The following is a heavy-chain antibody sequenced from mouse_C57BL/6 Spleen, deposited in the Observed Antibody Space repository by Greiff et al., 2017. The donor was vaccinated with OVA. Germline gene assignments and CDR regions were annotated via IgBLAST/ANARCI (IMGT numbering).Heavy chain of an antibody. CDR1: GYTFTEYT. V-gene: IGHV1-62-2*01. D-gene: IGHD1-1*01. Sequence: VKVVESGAELVKPGASVKLSCKASGYTFTEYTIHWVKQRSGQGLEWIGWFYPGSGSIKYNEKFKDKATLTADKSSSTVYMELSRLTSEDSAVYFCARHVDYGSSLDYWGQGTTLTVSS. J-gene: IGHJ2*01. CDR3: ARHVDYGSSLDY. CDR2: FYPGSGSI.